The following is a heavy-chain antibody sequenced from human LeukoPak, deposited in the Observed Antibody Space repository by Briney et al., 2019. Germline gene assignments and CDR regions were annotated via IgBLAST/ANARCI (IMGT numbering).Heavy chain of an antibody. D-gene: IGHD3-10*01. CDR2: IKQDGSVQ. Sequence: GGSLRLSCAASGFTFANSWMTWVRQAPGKGLEWVASIKQDGSVQHYVDSVRGRFAISRDNAKNALYLQMNSLRDEDTAMYYCARNRAAPENWGQGTLVSLSS. J-gene: IGHJ4*02. CDR3: ARNRAAPEN. CDR1: GFTFANSW. V-gene: IGHV3-7*01.